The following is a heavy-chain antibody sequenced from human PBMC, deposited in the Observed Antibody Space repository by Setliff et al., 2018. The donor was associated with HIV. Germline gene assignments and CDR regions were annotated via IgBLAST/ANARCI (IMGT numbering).Heavy chain of an antibody. CDR2: ICGTWKT. CDR1: GDSISSSTYC. Sequence: PSETLSLTCTVSGDSISSSTYCWGWIRQPPGKGLEWIGSICGTWKTYYNPSLESRVTLSVDTAKNQLSLKVTSVTAADTAIYYCARRRLVGYSFDYWGQGALVTVSS. D-gene: IGHD6-25*01. V-gene: IGHV4-39*01. CDR3: ARRRLVGYSFDY. J-gene: IGHJ4*02.